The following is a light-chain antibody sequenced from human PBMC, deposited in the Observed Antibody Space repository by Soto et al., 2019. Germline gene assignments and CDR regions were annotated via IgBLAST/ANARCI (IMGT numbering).Light chain of an antibody. V-gene: IGLV1-40*01. CDR2: ANS. Sequence: QAVVTQPPSVSGAPGQRVTISCTGSSSNIGAGYDVHWYQQLPGTAPKLLIYANSIRPSGIPDRFSGSKSGTSASLAITGLQAEDEADYYCQSYDSSLSGSNVFGTGTKLTVL. CDR3: QSYDSSLSGSNV. CDR1: SSNIGAGYD. J-gene: IGLJ1*01.